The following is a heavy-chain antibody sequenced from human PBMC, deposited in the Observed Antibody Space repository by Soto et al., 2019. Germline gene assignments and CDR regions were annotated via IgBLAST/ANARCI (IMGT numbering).Heavy chain of an antibody. J-gene: IGHJ6*02. D-gene: IGHD4-17*01. CDR3: ARGIRNYYGVDV. V-gene: IGHV3-74*01. CDR2: INSDWSST. Sequence: GGSQRLSYAASGFTFSSYWMHWVRQAPGKGLVWVSRINSDWSSTSYADSVKGRFTISRDNAKNTLYLQMSSLRAEDTAVYYCARGIRNYYGVDVWGQGTTVTVSS. CDR1: GFTFSSYW.